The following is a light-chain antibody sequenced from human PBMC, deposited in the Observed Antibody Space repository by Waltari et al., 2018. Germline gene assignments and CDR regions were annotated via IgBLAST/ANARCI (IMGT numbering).Light chain of an antibody. Sequence: EIVLTQSPGTLSLSPGERATLSCRASQRVSSSLAWYQQKPGQAPRLLIYGASSRATGVPDRFSGSGSGTDFSLTISRLEPEDFAVYYCQHYVRLPVSFGQGTKVEIK. V-gene: IGKV3-20*01. CDR1: QRVSSS. J-gene: IGKJ1*01. CDR3: QHYVRLPVS. CDR2: GAS.